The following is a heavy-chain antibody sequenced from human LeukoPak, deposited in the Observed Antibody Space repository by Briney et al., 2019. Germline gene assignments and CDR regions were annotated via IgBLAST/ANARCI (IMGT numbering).Heavy chain of an antibody. CDR1: GYTFTGYY. J-gene: IGHJ6*03. CDR3: ARARLEPTYYYYYYMDV. D-gene: IGHD1-1*01. CDR2: INPNSGGT. Sequence: ASVKVSCKASGYTFTGYYMHWVRQAPGQGLEWMGWINPNSGGTNYAQKFQGRVTMTRDTSISTAYMELSRLRSDDTAVYYCARARLEPTYYYYYYMDVWGKGTTVSVSS. V-gene: IGHV1-2*02.